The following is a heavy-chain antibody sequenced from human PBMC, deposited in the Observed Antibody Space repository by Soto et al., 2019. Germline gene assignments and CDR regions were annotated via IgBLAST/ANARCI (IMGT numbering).Heavy chain of an antibody. Sequence: GGSLRLSCAASGFTFSSYRMNWVRQAPGKGMEWVSSISSSSSTIYYADSVKGRFTISRNKAKNSLYLQMNSLRDEDTAVYYCARDPIRGLNYYYYGMDVWGQGTTVTVSS. CDR3: ARDPIRGLNYYYYGMDV. J-gene: IGHJ6*02. V-gene: IGHV3-48*02. CDR2: ISSSSSTI. CDR1: GFTFSSYR.